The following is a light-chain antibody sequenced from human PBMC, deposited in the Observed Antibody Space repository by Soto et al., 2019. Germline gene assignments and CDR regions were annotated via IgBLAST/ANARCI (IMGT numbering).Light chain of an antibody. Sequence: QSVLTQPASVSGSPGQSITISCTGSSSDIGGFNYVSLYQQHPGKAPKLLIYDVSYRPSGISDRFSGSKSGNTASLTISGLQPEDEADYYCSSYGASSTLFGGGTKLTVL. CDR2: DVS. CDR1: SSDIGGFNY. CDR3: SSYGASSTL. J-gene: IGLJ2*01. V-gene: IGLV2-14*03.